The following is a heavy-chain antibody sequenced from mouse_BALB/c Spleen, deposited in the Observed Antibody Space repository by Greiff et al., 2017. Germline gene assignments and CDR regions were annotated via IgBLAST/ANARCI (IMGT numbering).Heavy chain of an antibody. J-gene: IGHJ4*01. CDR2: INPYNDGT. Sequence: EVQLQQSGPELVKPGASVKMSCKASGYTFTSYVMHWVKQKPGQGLEWIGYINPYNDGTKYNEKFKGKATLTSDKSSSTAYMELSSLTSEDSAVYYCARDYGYWYYAMDYWGQGTSVTVSS. CDR1: GYTFTSYV. CDR3: ARDYGYWYYAMDY. V-gene: IGHV1-14*01. D-gene: IGHD1-2*01.